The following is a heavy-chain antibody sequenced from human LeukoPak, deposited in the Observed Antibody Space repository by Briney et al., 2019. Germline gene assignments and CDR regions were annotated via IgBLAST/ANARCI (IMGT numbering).Heavy chain of an antibody. CDR3: ARHGPQYVKVVPAAMGFDY. CDR1: GGSFSGYY. J-gene: IGHJ4*02. V-gene: IGHV4-34*01. CDR2: INHSGST. Sequence: PSETLSLTCAVYGGSFSGYYWSWIRQPPGKGLEWIGEINHSGSTNYNPSLKSRVTTSVDTSKNQFSLKLSSVTAADTAVYYCARHGPQYVKVVPAAMGFDYWGQGTLVTVSS. D-gene: IGHD2-2*01.